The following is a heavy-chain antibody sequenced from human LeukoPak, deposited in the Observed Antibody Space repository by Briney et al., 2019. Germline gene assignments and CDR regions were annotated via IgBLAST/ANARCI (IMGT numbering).Heavy chain of an antibody. CDR2: INHSGST. J-gene: IGHJ1*01. V-gene: IGHV4-34*01. Sequence: SETLSLTCAVYGGSFSGYHWSWIRQPPGKGLEWIGEINHSGSTNYNPSLKSRVTISVDTSKNQFSLKLSSVTAADTAVYYCARGGQYFQHWGQGTLVTVSS. CDR3: ARGGQYFQH. CDR1: GGSFSGYH.